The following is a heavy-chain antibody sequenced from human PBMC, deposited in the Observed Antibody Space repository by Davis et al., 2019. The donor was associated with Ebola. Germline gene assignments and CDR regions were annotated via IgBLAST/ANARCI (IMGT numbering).Heavy chain of an antibody. CDR1: GFTFSSYG. Sequence: PGGSLRLSCAASGFTFSSYGMHWVRQAPGKGLEWVAVIWYDGSNKYYADSVKGRFTISRDNSKNTLYLQMNSLRAEDTAVYYCARVGGYSPFDAFDIWGQGTMVTVSS. CDR3: ARVGGYSPFDAFDI. J-gene: IGHJ3*02. D-gene: IGHD5-18*01. V-gene: IGHV3-33*01. CDR2: IWYDGSNK.